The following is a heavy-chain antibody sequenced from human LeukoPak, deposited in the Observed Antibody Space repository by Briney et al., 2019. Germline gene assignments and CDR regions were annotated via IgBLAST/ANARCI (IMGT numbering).Heavy chain of an antibody. D-gene: IGHD6-6*01. CDR2: INHSGST. V-gene: IGHV4-34*01. CDR1: VGXFSGYY. CDR3: ARVHRIAARSRYYFDY. J-gene: IGHJ4*02. Sequence: SETLSLTCAVYVGXFSGYYWSWIRQPPGKGLEWIGEINHSGSTNYNPSLKSRVTISVDTSKNQFSLKLSSVTAADTAVYYCARVHRIAARSRYYFDYWGQGTLVTVSS.